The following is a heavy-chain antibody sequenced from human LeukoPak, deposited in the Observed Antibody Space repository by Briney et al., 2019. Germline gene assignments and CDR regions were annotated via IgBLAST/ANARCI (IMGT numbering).Heavy chain of an antibody. CDR1: GFTFSSYA. V-gene: IGHV3-23*01. CDR3: AKQPSYSSGYLNN. D-gene: IGHD3-22*01. CDR2: ISGSGGST. J-gene: IGHJ4*02. Sequence: QTGGSLRLSCAASGFTFSSYAMSWVHQAPGKGLEWVSAISGSGGSTYYADSVKGRFTISRDNSKNTLYLQMNSLRAEDTAVYYCAKQPSYSSGYLNNWGQGTLVTVSS.